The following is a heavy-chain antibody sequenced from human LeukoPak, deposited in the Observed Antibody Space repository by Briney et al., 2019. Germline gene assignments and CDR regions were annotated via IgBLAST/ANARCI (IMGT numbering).Heavy chain of an antibody. J-gene: IGHJ3*02. D-gene: IGHD3-3*01. Sequence: SETLSLTCVVSGGSLGTDYWNWIRQSPGRGLEWIGFVHYTGSTNYNPSLKSRVTISADTSKNQFSLKLSSMTTADTAVYYCARDRDNFWSGYGAFDIWGQGTMVTVSS. CDR3: ARDRDNFWSGYGAFDI. CDR2: VHYTGST. V-gene: IGHV4-59*01. CDR1: GGSLGTDY.